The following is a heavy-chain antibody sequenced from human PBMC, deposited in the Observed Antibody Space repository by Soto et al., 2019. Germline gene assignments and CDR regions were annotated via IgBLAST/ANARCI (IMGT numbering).Heavy chain of an antibody. D-gene: IGHD6-25*01. J-gene: IGHJ4*02. V-gene: IGHV4-4*02. Sequence: QVQLQESGPGLVKPSGTLSLTCGVSGGSIRSNKWWSWVRQPPGKGLEWIGEIYHSGSTNYNPSPNGRDTNPGYKSKTQFSRTLNSVPAADTAVYYWARWGAGRQRVLWGQGPL. CDR3: ARWGAGRQRVL. CDR2: IYHSGST. CDR1: GGSIRSNKW.